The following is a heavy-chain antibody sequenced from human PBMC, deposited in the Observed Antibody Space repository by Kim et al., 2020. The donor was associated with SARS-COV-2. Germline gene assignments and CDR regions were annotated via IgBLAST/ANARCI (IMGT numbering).Heavy chain of an antibody. J-gene: IGHJ3*02. CDR1: GFTFSSYS. CDR2: ISSSSSYI. V-gene: IGHV3-21*01. D-gene: IGHD6-13*01. CDR3: ARGQYSSSWEGNDAFDI. Sequence: GGSLRLSCAASGFTFSSYSMNWVRQAPGKGLEWVSSISSSSSYIYYADSVKGRFTISRDNAKNSLYLQMNSLRAEDTAVYYCARGQYSSSWEGNDAFDIWGQGTMVTVSS.